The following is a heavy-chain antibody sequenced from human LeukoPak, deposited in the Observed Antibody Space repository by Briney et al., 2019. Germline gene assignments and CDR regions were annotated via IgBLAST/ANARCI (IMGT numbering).Heavy chain of an antibody. CDR1: GGSISSSSYY. CDR3: ARERAYCSSTSCYEVEDY. Sequence: SETLSLTCTVSGGSISSSSYYWGWIRQPPGKGLEWIGSSYYSGSTYYNPSLKSRVTISVDTSKNQFSLKLSSVTAADTAVYYCARERAYCSSTSCYEVEDYWGQGILVTVSS. V-gene: IGHV4-39*02. J-gene: IGHJ4*02. CDR2: SYYSGST. D-gene: IGHD2-2*01.